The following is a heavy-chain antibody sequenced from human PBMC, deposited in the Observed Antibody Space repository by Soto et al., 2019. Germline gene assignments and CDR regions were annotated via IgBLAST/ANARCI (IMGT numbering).Heavy chain of an antibody. D-gene: IGHD2-21*01. J-gene: IGHJ6*02. Sequence: SGPTLVNPTQTLTLTCTFSGFSLSASAEAVGWIRQPPGKALEWVALIYWNDDKRYSPSLNSRLTITKDTSKNQVVLTMTNVDPVDTATYYRAHSGTGQVAKDMYYYYYGLDVWGQGITVTVSS. CDR3: AHSGTGQVAKDMYYYYYGLDV. V-gene: IGHV2-5*01. CDR1: GFSLSASAEA. CDR2: IYWNDDK.